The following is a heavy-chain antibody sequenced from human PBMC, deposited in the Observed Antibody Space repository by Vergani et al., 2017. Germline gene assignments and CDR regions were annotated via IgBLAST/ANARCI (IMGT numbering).Heavy chain of an antibody. CDR3: ARAFYPYYYDSSGYSY. V-gene: IGHV3-21*01. J-gene: IGHJ4*02. CDR2: ISSSSSYI. D-gene: IGHD3-22*01. Sequence: EVQLVESGGGLAKPGGSLRLSCAASGFTFSSYSMNWVRQAPGKGLEWVSSISSSSSYIYYADSVKGRFTISRDNAKNSLYLQMNSLRAEDTAVYYCARAFYPYYYDSSGYSYWGQGTLVTVSS. CDR1: GFTFSSYS.